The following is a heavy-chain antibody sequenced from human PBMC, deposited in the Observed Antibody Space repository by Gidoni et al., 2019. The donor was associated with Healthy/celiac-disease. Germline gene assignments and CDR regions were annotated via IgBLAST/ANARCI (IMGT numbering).Heavy chain of an antibody. Sequence: QVQLVQSGAEVKKPGASVKVSCKASGYTFTSYDINWVRQATGQGLEWMGWMNPNSGNTGYAQKFQGRVTMTRNTSISTAYMELSSLRSEDTAVYYCARGHIPSSWYVTDFDYWGQGTLVTVSS. D-gene: IGHD6-13*01. V-gene: IGHV1-8*01. CDR2: MNPNSGNT. CDR3: ARGHIPSSWYVTDFDY. CDR1: GYTFTSYD. J-gene: IGHJ4*02.